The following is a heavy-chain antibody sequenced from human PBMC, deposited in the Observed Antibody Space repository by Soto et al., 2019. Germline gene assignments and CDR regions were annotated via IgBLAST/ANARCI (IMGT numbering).Heavy chain of an antibody. CDR1: GGSISVYY. CDR2: VYDNGRP. CDR3: ARGVGSSPPRY. J-gene: IGHJ4*02. Sequence: TLSLTCTISGGSISVYYWSWIRQSPRQGLEWIGYVYDNGRPYYSPSLKSRVTISADTSKNQISLKLTSATAADTAVYYCARGVGSSPPRYWGQGTLVTVSS. V-gene: IGHV4-59*01. D-gene: IGHD3-9*01.